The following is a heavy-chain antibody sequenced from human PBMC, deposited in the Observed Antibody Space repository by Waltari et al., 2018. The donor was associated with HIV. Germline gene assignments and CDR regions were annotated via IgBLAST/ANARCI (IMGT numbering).Heavy chain of an antibody. CDR2: IYYSGTT. CDR3: ARGTYYYDRSGYYAEYFQH. Sequence: QVQLQESGPRLVKSSQTLSLTCTVSGGSISGGDYYWSWIRQPPGKGLEWMGYIYYSGTTYYNPSLKSRLTISVDTSKNQFSLKLSAVTAADTAVYYCARGTYYYDRSGYYAEYFQHWGQGTLVTVSS. J-gene: IGHJ1*01. D-gene: IGHD3-22*01. V-gene: IGHV4-30-4*01. CDR1: GGSISGGDYY.